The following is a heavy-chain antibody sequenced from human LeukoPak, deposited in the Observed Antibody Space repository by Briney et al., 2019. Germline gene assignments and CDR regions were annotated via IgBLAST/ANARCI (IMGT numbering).Heavy chain of an antibody. CDR3: ASSPTETYCSGGSCYEYYYYGMDV. CDR1: GYTFTSYD. D-gene: IGHD2-15*01. J-gene: IGHJ6*02. Sequence: ASVKVSYKASGYTFTSYDINWVRQATGQGLEWMGWMNPNSGNTGYAQKFQGRVTMTRNTSISTAYMELSSLRSEDTAVYYCASSPTETYCSGGSCYEYYYYGMDVWGQGTTVTVSS. V-gene: IGHV1-8*01. CDR2: MNPNSGNT.